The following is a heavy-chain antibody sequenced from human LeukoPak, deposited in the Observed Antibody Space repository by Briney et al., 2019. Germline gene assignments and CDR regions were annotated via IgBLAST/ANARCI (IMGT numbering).Heavy chain of an antibody. CDR1: GFSVSDYW. D-gene: IGHD3-16*01. V-gene: IGHV3-7*01. Sequence: PGGSLRLSCAASGFSVSDYWTTWVRQAPGKGLEWVANIKQDGSEKTYVDSVKGRFTISRDNAKNSLYLQMNSLRVEDTAMYYCVRDGGTDWYDPWGQGTLVTVFS. CDR3: VRDGGTDWYDP. CDR2: IKQDGSEK. J-gene: IGHJ5*02.